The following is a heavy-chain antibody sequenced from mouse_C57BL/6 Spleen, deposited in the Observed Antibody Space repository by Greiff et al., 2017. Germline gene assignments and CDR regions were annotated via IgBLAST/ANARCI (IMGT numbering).Heavy chain of an antibody. D-gene: IGHD1-1*01. CDR2: IYPRSGNT. J-gene: IGHJ2*01. CDR1: GYTFTSYG. CDR3: ARWEVTTVVDHFDY. V-gene: IGHV1-81*01. Sequence: VQLQQSGAELARPGASVKLSCKASGYTFTSYGISWVKQRTGQGLEWIGEIYPRSGNTYYNEKFKGKATLTADKSSSTAYMELRSLTSEDSAVYFCARWEVTTVVDHFDYWGQGTTLTVSS.